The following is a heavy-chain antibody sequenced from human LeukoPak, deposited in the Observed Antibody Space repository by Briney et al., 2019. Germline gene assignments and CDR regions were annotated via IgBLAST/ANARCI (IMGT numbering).Heavy chain of an antibody. D-gene: IGHD3-9*01. CDR3: AKGRSTIFHFDY. Sequence: PGGSLRLSCAASGFTFSSYAMSWVRQAPGKGLEWVSAISVSGGSTYYADSVKGRFTISRDNSNNTLYLQMNSLRAEDTAVYYCAKGRSTIFHFDYWGQGTLVTVSS. V-gene: IGHV3-23*01. CDR2: ISVSGGST. CDR1: GFTFSSYA. J-gene: IGHJ4*02.